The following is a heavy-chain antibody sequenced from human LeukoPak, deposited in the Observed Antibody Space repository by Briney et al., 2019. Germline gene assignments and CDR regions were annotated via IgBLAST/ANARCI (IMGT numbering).Heavy chain of an antibody. Sequence: GGSLRLSCAASGFTFSSYWMSWVRQAPGEGLEWVANINQGGSEEYYVDSVKGRFTISRDNAKNSLYLQMNSLRAEDTAVYYCARGRYSSGWYGYFDYWGQRTLVTVSS. V-gene: IGHV3-7*04. CDR3: ARGRYSSGWYGYFDY. J-gene: IGHJ4*02. CDR2: INQGGSEE. D-gene: IGHD6-19*01. CDR1: GFTFSSYW.